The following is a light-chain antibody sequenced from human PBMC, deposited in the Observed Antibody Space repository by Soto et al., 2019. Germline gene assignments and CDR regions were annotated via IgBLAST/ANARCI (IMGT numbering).Light chain of an antibody. V-gene: IGKV3-20*01. CDR3: QQCDTSPWT. Sequence: LTQSPSFLSASVGDRVTITCRASHGISNYLAWYQQKPGQAPRLLIYGASSRATGIPDRFSGSGSGTDFTLAISRLEPGDSAVYFCQQCDTSPWTFGQGTKVEIK. CDR1: HGISNY. J-gene: IGKJ1*01. CDR2: GAS.